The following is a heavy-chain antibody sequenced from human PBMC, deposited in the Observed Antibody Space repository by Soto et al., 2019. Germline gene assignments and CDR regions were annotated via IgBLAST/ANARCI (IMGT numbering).Heavy chain of an antibody. Sequence: SETLSLTCTVSGGSISSGGYYWSWIRQHPGKGLEWIGYIYYSGSTYYNPSLKSRVTISVDTSKNQFSLKLSSVTAADTAVYYCARTRAKSLSSSGPAGTFDYWGQGTLVTVSS. V-gene: IGHV4-31*03. CDR3: ARTRAKSLSSSGPAGTFDY. CDR1: GGSISSGGYY. D-gene: IGHD3-22*01. CDR2: IYYSGST. J-gene: IGHJ4*02.